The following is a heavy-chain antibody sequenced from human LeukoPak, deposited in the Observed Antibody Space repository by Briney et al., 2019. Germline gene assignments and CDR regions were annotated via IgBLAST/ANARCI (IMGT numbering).Heavy chain of an antibody. Sequence: ASVKVSCKASGYTFTDDYIHWVRQAPGQGLEWMGIINPSGGSTSYAQKFQGRVTMTRDMSTSTVYMELSSLRSEDTAVYYCARASSPGSKVVGNYYMDVWGKGTTVTVSS. J-gene: IGHJ6*03. CDR1: GYTFTDDY. V-gene: IGHV1-46*01. D-gene: IGHD4-23*01. CDR3: ARASSPGSKVVGNYYMDV. CDR2: INPSGGST.